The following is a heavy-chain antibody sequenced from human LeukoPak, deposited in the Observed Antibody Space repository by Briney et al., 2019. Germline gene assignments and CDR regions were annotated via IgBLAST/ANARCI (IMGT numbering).Heavy chain of an antibody. CDR2: ISSSSIYI. J-gene: IGHJ6*03. Sequence: PGGSLRLSCAASGFTFSTYYMNWVRQAPGKGLEWVSSISSSSIYIYYADSVKGRFTISRDNAKNSLYLQMNSLRAEDTAVYYCARDRAGTAMPMISYYYYYMDVWGKGTTVTVSS. CDR3: ARDRAGTAMPMISYYYYYMDV. CDR1: GFTFSTYY. D-gene: IGHD5-18*01. V-gene: IGHV3-21*01.